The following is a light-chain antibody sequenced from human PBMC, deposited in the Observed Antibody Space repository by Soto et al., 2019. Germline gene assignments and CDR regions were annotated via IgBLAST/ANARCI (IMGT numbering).Light chain of an antibody. CDR1: QSISSW. CDR3: QHYNSYSSIT. Sequence: DIQMTQSPSTLSASVGDRVTITCRASQSISSWLAWYQQKPGKAPNLLIYKASSLESGVQSRFSGSGSWTEFTLTISSLQPDDFATYYCQHYNSYSSITFGQETRLEIK. J-gene: IGKJ5*01. V-gene: IGKV1-5*03. CDR2: KAS.